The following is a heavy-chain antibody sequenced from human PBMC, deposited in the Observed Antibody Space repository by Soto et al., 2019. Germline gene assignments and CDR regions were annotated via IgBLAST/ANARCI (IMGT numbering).Heavy chain of an antibody. Sequence: GGSLRLSCAASGFTFSNAWMSWVRQAPGKGLEWVGRIKSKTDGGTTDYAAPVKGRFTISRDDSKNTLYLQMNSLKTEDTAVYYCTTVLVRYCSSTSCYDYVDYWGQGTLVTVSS. CDR2: IKSKTDGGTT. V-gene: IGHV3-15*01. J-gene: IGHJ4*02. CDR1: GFTFSNAW. CDR3: TTVLVRYCSSTSCYDYVDY. D-gene: IGHD2-2*01.